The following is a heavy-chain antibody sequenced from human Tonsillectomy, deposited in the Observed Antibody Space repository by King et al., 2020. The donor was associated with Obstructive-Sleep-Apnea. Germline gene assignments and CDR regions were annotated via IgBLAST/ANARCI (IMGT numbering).Heavy chain of an antibody. CDR1: GGSTSSTSYY. CDR2: IYYSGSA. J-gene: IGHJ3*02. CDR3: ARRDYGNDAFDI. V-gene: IGHV4-39*07. D-gene: IGHD4-17*01. Sequence: QLQESGPGLVKPSETLSLTCTVSGGSTSSTSYYWGWIRQPPGKGLEWIGNIYYSGSAHYNPSLRSRVTISVDTSKNQFSLKLSSVTAADTAVYYCARRDYGNDAFDIWGQGTMVTDSS.